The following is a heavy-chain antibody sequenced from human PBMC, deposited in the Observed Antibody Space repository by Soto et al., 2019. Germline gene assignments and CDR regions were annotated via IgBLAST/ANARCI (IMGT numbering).Heavy chain of an antibody. CDR3: ARDHCSTTSCYTVWFDP. J-gene: IGHJ5*02. D-gene: IGHD2-2*02. CDR2: INSDGSAT. Sequence: EVQLVESGGGLVKPGGSLRLSCAASGFTFSSYSMNWVRQAPGKGLVWVSRINSDGSATNYADSVKGRFTISRDNAKNTLFLQMNSLRAEDTAVYYCARDHCSTTSCYTVWFDPWGQGTLVTVSS. CDR1: GFTFSSYS. V-gene: IGHV3-74*01.